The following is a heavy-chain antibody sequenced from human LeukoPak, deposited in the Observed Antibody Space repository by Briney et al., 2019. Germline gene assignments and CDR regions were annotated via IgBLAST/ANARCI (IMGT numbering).Heavy chain of an antibody. CDR2: INPNSGGT. Sequence: ASVKVSCKASGYTFTGYYMHWVRQAPGQGLEWMGWINPNSGGTNYAQKFQGRVTMTRDTSTSTAYMELSRLRSDDTAVYYCARDLRWLQLLGWFDPWGQGTLVTVSS. V-gene: IGHV1-2*02. D-gene: IGHD5-24*01. J-gene: IGHJ5*02. CDR1: GYTFTGYY. CDR3: ARDLRWLQLLGWFDP.